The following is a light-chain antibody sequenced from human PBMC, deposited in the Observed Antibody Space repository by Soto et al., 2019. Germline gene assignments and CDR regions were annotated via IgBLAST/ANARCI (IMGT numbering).Light chain of an antibody. V-gene: IGLV2-14*01. Sequence: QSVLTQPASVSGSPGQSITISCTGTSSDVGNYIYVTWYQQHPGKAPKLLIYDVSNRPSGVSSRFSGSKSGNTASLTISGLQAEDEADYYCNSYTTSNTWVFGGGTQLTVL. CDR3: NSYTTSNTWV. CDR2: DVS. CDR1: SSDVGNYIY. J-gene: IGLJ3*02.